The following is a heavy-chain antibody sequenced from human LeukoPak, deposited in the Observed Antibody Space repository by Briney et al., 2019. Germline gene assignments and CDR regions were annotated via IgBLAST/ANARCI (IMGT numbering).Heavy chain of an antibody. CDR1: GFTFIGSA. CDR3: TRYTSIAAAGNGY. J-gene: IGHJ4*02. V-gene: IGHV3-73*01. CDR2: IRSKANSYAT. Sequence: QPGGSLRLSCAASGFTFIGSAMHWVRQASGKGLEWVGRIRSKANSYATAYAASVKGRFTISRDDSKNTAYLQMNSLKTEDTAVYYCTRYTSIAAAGNGYWGQGTLVTVSS. D-gene: IGHD6-13*01.